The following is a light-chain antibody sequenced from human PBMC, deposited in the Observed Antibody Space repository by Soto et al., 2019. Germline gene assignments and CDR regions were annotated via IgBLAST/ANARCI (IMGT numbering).Light chain of an antibody. CDR2: DAS. J-gene: IGKJ4*01. Sequence: EIVLTQSPSSLSSSLGERVTITCRASQSISGFLDWYQHRPGRAPKLLIYDASTLDSGIPERFSGRGSGTDFTLTISSLEPEDFAVYYCQQSDSWPLTFGGGTAVE. CDR1: QSISGF. V-gene: IGKV3-11*01. CDR3: QQSDSWPLT.